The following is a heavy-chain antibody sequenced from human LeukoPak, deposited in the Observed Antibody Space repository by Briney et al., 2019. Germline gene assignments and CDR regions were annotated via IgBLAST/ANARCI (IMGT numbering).Heavy chain of an antibody. CDR1: GFTFSGYW. CDR2: IKRDGSEK. J-gene: IGHJ4*02. Sequence: GGSLRLSCAASGFTFSGYWMSWVRQAPGKGLEWVANIKRDGSEKYYVDSVKGRFTISRDNAKNSLFLQMNSLRAEDTAVYYCARDSPSGSQDYWGQGTLVTVSS. CDR3: ARDSPSGSQDY. D-gene: IGHD1-26*01. V-gene: IGHV3-7*01.